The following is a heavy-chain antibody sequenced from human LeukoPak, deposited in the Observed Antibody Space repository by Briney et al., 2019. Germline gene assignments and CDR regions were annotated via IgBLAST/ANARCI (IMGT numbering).Heavy chain of an antibody. V-gene: IGHV1-24*01. Sequence: ASVTVSFTVSGYTLTELSMHWVRQAPGKGGGWMGGFDPEDGETIYAQKFQGRVTMTEDTSTDTAYMELSSLRSEDTAVYYCATAPGTLRFFDYWGQGTLVTVSS. CDR1: GYTLTELS. CDR2: FDPEDGET. CDR3: ATAPGTLRFFDY. D-gene: IGHD5-12*01. J-gene: IGHJ4*02.